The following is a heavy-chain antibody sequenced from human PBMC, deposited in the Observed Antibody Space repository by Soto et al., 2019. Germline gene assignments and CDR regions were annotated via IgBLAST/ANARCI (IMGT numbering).Heavy chain of an antibody. CDR2: IYYSGST. Sequence: SETLSLTCTVSGGSISSYYWSWIRQPPGKGLEWIGYIYYSGSTNYNPSLKSRVTISVDTSKNQFSLKLSSVTAADTAVYYCARDYYDSSGYCRDWDAFDIWGQGTMVTVSS. CDR3: ARDYYDSSGYCRDWDAFDI. D-gene: IGHD3-22*01. CDR1: GGSISSYY. V-gene: IGHV4-59*01. J-gene: IGHJ3*02.